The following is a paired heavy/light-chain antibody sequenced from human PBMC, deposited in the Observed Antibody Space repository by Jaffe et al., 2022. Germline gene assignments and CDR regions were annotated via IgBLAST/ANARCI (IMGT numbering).Heavy chain of an antibody. Sequence: QVQLQESGPGLVKPSQTLSLTCTVSGGSISSGSYYWSWIRQPAGKGLEWIGRIYTSGSTNYNPSLKSRVTISVDTSKNQFSLKLSSVTAADTAVYYCARGPRFVMWIHLIDAFDIWGQGTMVTVSS. V-gene: IGHV4-61*02. CDR3: ARGPRFVMWIHLIDAFDI. D-gene: IGHD5-18*01. CDR1: GGSISSGSYY. J-gene: IGHJ3*02. CDR2: IYTSGST.
Light chain of an antibody. CDR3: LLYYGGAVV. CDR2: STS. V-gene: IGLV7-43*01. J-gene: IGLJ2*01. CDR1: TGAVTSGYY. Sequence: QTVVTQEPSLTVSPGGTVTLTCASSTGAVTSGYYPNWFQQKPGQAPRALIYSTSNKHSWTPARFSGSLLGGKAALTLSGVQPEDEAEYYCLLYYGGAVVFGGGTKLTVL.